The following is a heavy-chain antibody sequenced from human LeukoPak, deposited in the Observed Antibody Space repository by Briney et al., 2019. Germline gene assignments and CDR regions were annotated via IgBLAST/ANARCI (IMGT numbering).Heavy chain of an antibody. CDR1: GDTFTSHF. Sequence: ASVKVSCKSSGDTFTSHFIHWVRQAPGQGLEWMGVINPSGSSTIYAQKLQGRVTMTTDTSTSTAYMELRSLRSDDTAVYYCARGLEWLLSYFDYWGQGTLVTVSS. CDR2: INPSGSST. J-gene: IGHJ4*02. CDR3: ARGLEWLLSYFDY. D-gene: IGHD3-3*01. V-gene: IGHV1-46*01.